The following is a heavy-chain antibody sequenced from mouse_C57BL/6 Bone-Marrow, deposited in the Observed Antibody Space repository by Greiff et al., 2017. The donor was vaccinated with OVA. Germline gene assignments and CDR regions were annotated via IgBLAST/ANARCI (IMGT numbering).Heavy chain of an antibody. J-gene: IGHJ2*01. CDR3: ARSLYYYGSSYPYYFDY. D-gene: IGHD1-1*01. CDR1: GYTFTDYY. CDR2: INPNNGGT. Sequence: EVQLQQSGPELVKPGASVKISCKASGYTFTDYYMNWVKQSHGKSLEWIGDINPNNGGTSYNQKFKGKATLTVDKSSSTAYMELRSLTSEDSAVYYCARSLYYYGSSYPYYFDYWGQGTTLTVSS. V-gene: IGHV1-26*01.